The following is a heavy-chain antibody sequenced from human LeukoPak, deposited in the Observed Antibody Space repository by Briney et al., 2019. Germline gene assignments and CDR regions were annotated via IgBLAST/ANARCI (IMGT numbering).Heavy chain of an antibody. J-gene: IGHJ5*02. Sequence: ASVKVSCKASGYTFTSYDINWVRQAPGQGLEWMGWINPNSGGTNYAQKFQGRVTMTRDTSISTAYMELSRLRSDDTAVYYCARDTRRTTFDPWGQGTLVTVSS. CDR3: ARDTRRTTFDP. CDR1: GYTFTSYD. D-gene: IGHD1-1*01. CDR2: INPNSGGT. V-gene: IGHV1-2*02.